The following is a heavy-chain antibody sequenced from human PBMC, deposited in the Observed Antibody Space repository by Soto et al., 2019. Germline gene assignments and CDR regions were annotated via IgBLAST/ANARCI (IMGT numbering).Heavy chain of an antibody. CDR2: ISYDGSDK. J-gene: IGHJ6*02. V-gene: IGHV3-30*18. CDR1: GFTFNNSG. D-gene: IGHD5-12*01. Sequence: GGSLRLSCRVSGFTFNNSGMHWVRQSPGKGLEWMAVISYDGSDKYYADFVKGRVIISRDNSKNTLNLEMNSLRAEDTATYYCVKDRVPGAYGHYYGMDVWGQGTTVTVSS. CDR3: VKDRVPGAYGHYYGMDV.